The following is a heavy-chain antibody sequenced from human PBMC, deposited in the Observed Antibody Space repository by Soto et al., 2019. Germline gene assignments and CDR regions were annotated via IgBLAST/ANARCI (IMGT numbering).Heavy chain of an antibody. V-gene: IGHV4-31*03. CDR2: ISYRGNT. Sequence: QVQLRESGPGLVTPSQSLSLTCTVSGGSISSGAYYWRWIRQHPGRGLEWIGHISYRGNTDYNPSLESRVAISLDTPRNQFSLKLRSVSAADTAVYYCAASPNADFFDYWGQGALVTVSA. CDR1: GGSISSGAYY. CDR3: AASPNADFFDY. J-gene: IGHJ4*02.